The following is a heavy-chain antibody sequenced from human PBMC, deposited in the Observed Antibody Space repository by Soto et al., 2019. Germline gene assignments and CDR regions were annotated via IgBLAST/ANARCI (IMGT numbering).Heavy chain of an antibody. J-gene: IGHJ5*02. CDR1: GGSISSYY. CDR3: ARGAGYCSSTSCYTWFDP. Sequence: PSETLSLTCTVSGGSISSYYWSWIRQPPGKGLEWIGYIYYSGSTNYNPSLKSRVTISVDTSKNQFSLKLSSVTAADTAVYYCARGAGYCSSTSCYTWFDPGGKGTLVTVSS. CDR2: IYYSGST. V-gene: IGHV4-59*01. D-gene: IGHD2-2*02.